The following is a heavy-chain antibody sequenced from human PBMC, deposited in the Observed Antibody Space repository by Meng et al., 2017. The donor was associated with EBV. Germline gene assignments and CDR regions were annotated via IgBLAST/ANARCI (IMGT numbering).Heavy chain of an antibody. D-gene: IGHD3-16*02. V-gene: IGHV3-23*04. CDR3: AKGPYDYIWGSYRFDY. CDR2: ISGSGGST. CDR1: GFTFSSYA. J-gene: IGHJ4*02. Sequence: EGRLVGSGGGLVQPGGSLRLSWAASGFTFSSYAMSWVRQAPGKGLEWVSAISGSGGSTYYADSVKGRFTISRDNSKNTLYLQMNSLRAEDTAVYYCAKGPYDYIWGSYRFDYWGQGTLVTVSS.